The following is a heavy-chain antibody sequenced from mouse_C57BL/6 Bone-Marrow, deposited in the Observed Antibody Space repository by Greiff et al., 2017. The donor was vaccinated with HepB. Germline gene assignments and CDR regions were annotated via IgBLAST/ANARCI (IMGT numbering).Heavy chain of an antibody. CDR1: GYTFTDYE. V-gene: IGHV1-15*01. D-gene: IGHD3-2*01. CDR2: IDPETGGT. Sequence: QVQLQQPGAELVRPGASVTLSCKASGYTFTDYEMHWVKQTPVHGLEWIGAIDPETGGTAYNQKFKGKAILTADKSSSTAYMELRSLTSEDSAVYDCTRGGQEDSSWFAYWGQGTLVTVSA. J-gene: IGHJ3*01. CDR3: TRGGQEDSSWFAY.